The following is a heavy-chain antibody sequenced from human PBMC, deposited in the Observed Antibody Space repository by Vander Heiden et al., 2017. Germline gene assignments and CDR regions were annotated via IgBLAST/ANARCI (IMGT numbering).Heavy chain of an antibody. CDR2: IYAGYTT. J-gene: IGHJ5*02. D-gene: IGHD1-26*01. CDR3: AKGGLASGSYYAPWWFDP. CDR1: GFTVSGNY. Sequence: EVQLVESGGGLIQPGGSLRLSCAASGFTVSGNYMAWVRQAPGKGLEWVSIIYAGYTTYSADFLRGRFTMSRDNSKNTVYLQMNSLTVEDTAVYYCAKGGLASGSYYAPWWFDPWGPGTLVTVSS. V-gene: IGHV3-53*01.